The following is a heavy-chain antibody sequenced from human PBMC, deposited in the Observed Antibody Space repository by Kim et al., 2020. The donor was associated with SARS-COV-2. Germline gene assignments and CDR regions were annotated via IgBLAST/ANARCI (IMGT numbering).Heavy chain of an antibody. CDR2: ISWNNDVI. V-gene: IGHV3-9*01. Sequence: GGSLRLSCAASGFIFNNYAMHWVRQRPDKGLEWVSSISWNNDVIVYAASVKGRLTIFTDNARSYLLLQQRSLRPEDTAFVFCGKDRALIRQGLSTRCFD. J-gene: IGHJ4*01. D-gene: IGHD2-2*01. CDR3: GKDRALIRQGLSTRCFD. CDR1: GFIFNNYA.